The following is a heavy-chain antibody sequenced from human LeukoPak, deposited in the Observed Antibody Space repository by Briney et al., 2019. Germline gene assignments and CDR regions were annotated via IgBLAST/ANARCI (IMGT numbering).Heavy chain of an antibody. Sequence: GASVKVSCKASGYTFTSCYMHWVRQAPGQGLEWMGIINPSGGSTSYAQKFQGRVTMTRDTSTSTVYMELSSLRSEDTAVYYCARGRQRVVTAPIKMNDAFDIWGQGTMVTVSP. V-gene: IGHV1-46*01. CDR2: INPSGGST. CDR1: GYTFTSCY. J-gene: IGHJ3*02. CDR3: ARGRQRVVTAPIKMNDAFDI. D-gene: IGHD2-21*02.